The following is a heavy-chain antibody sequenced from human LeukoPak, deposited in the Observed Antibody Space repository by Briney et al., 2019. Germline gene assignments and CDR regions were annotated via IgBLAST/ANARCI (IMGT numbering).Heavy chain of an antibody. J-gene: IGHJ4*02. V-gene: IGHV4-59*01. CDR1: GGSISIYY. Sequence: PSETLSLTCTVSGGSISIYYWTWIRQPPGKGLEWIGYIYYSGSTNYNPSLKSRVTISVDTSKNQFSLKLSSVTAADTAVYYCAAGSESYDTRGYSYYFDYWGQGTLVTVSS. CDR3: AAGSESYDTRGYSYYFDY. CDR2: IYYSGST. D-gene: IGHD3-22*01.